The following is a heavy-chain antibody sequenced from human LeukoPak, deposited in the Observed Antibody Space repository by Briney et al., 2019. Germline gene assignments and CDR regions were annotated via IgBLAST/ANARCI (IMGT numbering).Heavy chain of an antibody. CDR3: AREVGYCSGGSCYSYFDY. Sequence: PSGTLSLTCAVSGGSITSNQWWSWVRQPPGKGPEWIGETFHSGSTNYNPSLKNRVTISVDKSRNQFSLKLSSVTAADTAVYYCAREVGYCSGGSCYSYFDYWGQGTLVTVSS. V-gene: IGHV4-4*02. J-gene: IGHJ4*02. CDR2: TFHSGST. D-gene: IGHD2-15*01. CDR1: GGSITSNQW.